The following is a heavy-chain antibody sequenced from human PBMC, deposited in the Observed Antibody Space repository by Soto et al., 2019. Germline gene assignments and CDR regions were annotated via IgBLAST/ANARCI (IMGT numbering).Heavy chain of an antibody. D-gene: IGHD6-19*01. CDR1: GFTFSSYA. CDR2: VSGRGGRA. Sequence: GGSLRLSCAASGFTFSSYAMSWVRQAPGKGLDWVSTVSGRGGRAYYADSVKGRFTISRDNSKNALYLQVNSLRAEDTAIYYCAKDRSPGAVAGTSDFDSWGQGMLVTVSS. J-gene: IGHJ4*02. V-gene: IGHV3-23*01. CDR3: AKDRSPGAVAGTSDFDS.